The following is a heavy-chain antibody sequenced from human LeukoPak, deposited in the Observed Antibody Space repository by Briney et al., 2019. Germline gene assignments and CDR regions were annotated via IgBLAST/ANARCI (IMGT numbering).Heavy chain of an antibody. CDR3: SKDPRGRGDYGSGSYYIG. CDR1: GFTFSSYA. J-gene: IGHJ4*02. D-gene: IGHD3-10*01. CDR2: ISGSSGST. V-gene: IGHV3-23*01. Sequence: GGSLRLSCAASGFTFSSYAMSWVRQAPGKGLEWVSGISGSSGSTYYADSVKGRFTITRDNSKTKLYLKLNILRPENPAVYYCSKDPRGRGDYGSGSYYIGWGQGTLVTVS.